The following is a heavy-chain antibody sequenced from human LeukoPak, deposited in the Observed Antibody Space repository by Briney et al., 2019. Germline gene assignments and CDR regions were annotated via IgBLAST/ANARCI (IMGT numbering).Heavy chain of an antibody. CDR1: GFTFGSYW. CDR3: ARAKSLFDS. D-gene: IGHD3-10*01. V-gene: IGHV3-7*03. J-gene: IGHJ4*02. Sequence: GGSLRLSCAASGFTFGSYWMSWVRQAPGKGLEWVANIKQDGSEEYYVDSVKGRFTISRDNAKNSLYLQMNSLRAEDTAVYYCARAKSLFDSWGQGTLVTVSS. CDR2: IKQDGSEE.